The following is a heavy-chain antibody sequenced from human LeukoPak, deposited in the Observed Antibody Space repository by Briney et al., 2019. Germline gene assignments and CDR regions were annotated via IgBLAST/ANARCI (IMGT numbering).Heavy chain of an antibody. CDR3: ARQLAPLYYYDSSGYYHYFDY. V-gene: IGHV4-34*01. Sequence: SETLSLTCAVYGGSFSGYYWSWIRQPPGKGLEWIGEINHSGSTNYNPSLKSRVTISVDTSKNQFSLKLSSVTAADTAVYYCARQLAPLYYYDSSGYYHYFDYWGQGTLVTVSS. D-gene: IGHD3-22*01. CDR1: GGSFSGYY. CDR2: INHSGST. J-gene: IGHJ4*02.